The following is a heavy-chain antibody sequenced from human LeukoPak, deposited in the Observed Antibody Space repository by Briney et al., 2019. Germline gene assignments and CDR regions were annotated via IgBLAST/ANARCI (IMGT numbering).Heavy chain of an antibody. CDR1: GFTFSDYY. D-gene: IGHD1-26*01. Sequence: GGSLRLSCAASGFTFSDYYMSWIRQAPGKGLEYVSAISSNGDNTYYANSVKGRFTISRDNSKNTLYLQMASLRGEDTAVYYCARAPREGFSGSYHDYWGQGTLVTVSS. J-gene: IGHJ4*02. V-gene: IGHV3-64*01. CDR2: ISSNGDNT. CDR3: ARAPREGFSGSYHDY.